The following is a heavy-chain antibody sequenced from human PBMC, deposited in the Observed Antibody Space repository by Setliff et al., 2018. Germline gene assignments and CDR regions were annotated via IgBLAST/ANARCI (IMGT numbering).Heavy chain of an antibody. V-gene: IGHV3-30*04. J-gene: IGHJ5*02. CDR1: GFTFSSYT. Sequence: GGSLRLSCAASGFTFSSYTMYWVRQAPGKGLEWVTVISYDGSNKYYADSVKGRFTISSDNSKNTLYLQMNSLRAEDTAVDYCARDSRARITIFGVVMNWFDPWGQGTLVTVSS. CDR3: ARDSRARITIFGVVMNWFDP. CDR2: ISYDGSNK. D-gene: IGHD3-3*01.